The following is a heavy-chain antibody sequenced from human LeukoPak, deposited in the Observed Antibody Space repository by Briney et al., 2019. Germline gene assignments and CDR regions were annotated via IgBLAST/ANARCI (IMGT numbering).Heavy chain of an antibody. V-gene: IGHV3-30-3*01. D-gene: IGHD6-13*01. CDR3: AGERPSSSWYDF. J-gene: IGHJ5*01. Sequence: GGSLRLSCAASGFTFSSYAMHWVRQAPGKGLEWVAVISYDGSNKYYADSVKGRFTISRDNSKNTLYLQMNSLRAEDTAVYYCAGERPSSSWYDFWGQGTLVTVSS. CDR1: GFTFSSYA. CDR2: ISYDGSNK.